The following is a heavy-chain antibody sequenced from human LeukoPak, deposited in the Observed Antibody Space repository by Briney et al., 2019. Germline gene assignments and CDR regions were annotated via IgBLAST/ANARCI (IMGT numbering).Heavy chain of an antibody. CDR1: GGSFSGYY. CDR2: INHSGST. V-gene: IGHV4-34*01. CDR3: ARHGYSSGWYHYCMDV. J-gene: IGHJ6*03. Sequence: ASETLSLTCAVYGGSFSGYYWSWIRQPPGKGLEWIGEINHSGSTNYNPSLKSRVTISVDTSKNQFSLKLSSVTAADTAVYYCARHGYSSGWYHYCMDVWGKGTTVTISS. D-gene: IGHD6-19*01.